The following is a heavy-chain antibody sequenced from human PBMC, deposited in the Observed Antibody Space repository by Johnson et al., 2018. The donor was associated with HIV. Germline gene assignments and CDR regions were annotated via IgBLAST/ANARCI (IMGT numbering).Heavy chain of an antibody. Sequence: VQLVESGGGLVQPGRSLRLSCAASGFTFSSYTMHWVRQAPGKGLEWVANINQIGNDKYYVDSVKARFTISRDDARNTLYLQMNSLSIEDTGLYYCAKDGDDGDGPDGTKGAFDIWGQGTMVTVSS. J-gene: IGHJ3*02. V-gene: IGHV3-7*01. CDR2: INQIGNDK. CDR3: AKDGDDGDGPDGTKGAFDI. CDR1: GFTFSSYT. D-gene: IGHD5-24*01.